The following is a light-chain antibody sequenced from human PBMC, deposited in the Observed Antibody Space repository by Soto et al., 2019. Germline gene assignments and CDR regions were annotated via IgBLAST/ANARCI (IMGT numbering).Light chain of an antibody. J-gene: IGLJ1*01. CDR1: SSNIGAGYD. CDR2: ANS. V-gene: IGLV1-40*01. CDR3: SSYTSTTLRYV. Sequence: QSVLTQPPSVSGAPGQRVTISCTGSSSNIGAGYDVHWYQQLPGTAPKLLIYANSNRPAGVPDRFSGSKSGTSASLAITGLQAEDEADYYCSSYTSTTLRYVFGTGTKVTVL.